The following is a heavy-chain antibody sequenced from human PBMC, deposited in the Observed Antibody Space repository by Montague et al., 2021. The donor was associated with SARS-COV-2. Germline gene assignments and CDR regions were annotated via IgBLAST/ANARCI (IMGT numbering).Heavy chain of an antibody. Sequence: SETLSLTCTVSAGSINNHYWGWIRQTPGKELEWIAYVYFSGTASYNPSLKSRVTISVDTSRNQFSLQLTYVTAADTAVYYCARRPSSGWSFDYWGQGTLVTVSS. CDR2: VYFSGTA. CDR1: AGSINNHY. V-gene: IGHV4-59*08. J-gene: IGHJ4*02. CDR3: ARRPSSGWSFDY. D-gene: IGHD6-19*01.